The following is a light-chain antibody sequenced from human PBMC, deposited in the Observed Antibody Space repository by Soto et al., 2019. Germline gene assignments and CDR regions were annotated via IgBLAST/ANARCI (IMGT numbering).Light chain of an antibody. CDR2: SAS. Sequence: EIVMTQSPGTLSLSPGERATISCRASQVIGSRYLAWYHQKSGQAPRLLIYSASSRATGIPDRFSRSGSGTDLPLTISRLEPADFRVYYCQQFGSSIPHTFGQGTKLEIK. J-gene: IGKJ2*01. CDR3: QQFGSSIPHT. CDR1: QVIGSRY. V-gene: IGKV3-20*01.